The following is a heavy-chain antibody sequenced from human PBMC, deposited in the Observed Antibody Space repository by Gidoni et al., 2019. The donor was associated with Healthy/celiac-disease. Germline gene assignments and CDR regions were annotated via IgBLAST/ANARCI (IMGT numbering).Heavy chain of an antibody. CDR3: ARGGGRYYGSGSYPLDP. CDR1: GGSFSGYY. J-gene: IGHJ5*02. CDR2: INHSGST. D-gene: IGHD3-10*01. Sequence: QVQLQQWGAGLLKPSETLSLTCAVYGGSFSGYYCSWIRQPPGKGLEWIGEINHSGSTNYNPSLKSRVTISVDTSKNQFSLKLSSVTAADTAVYYCARGGGRYYGSGSYPLDPWGQGTLVTVSS. V-gene: IGHV4-34*01.